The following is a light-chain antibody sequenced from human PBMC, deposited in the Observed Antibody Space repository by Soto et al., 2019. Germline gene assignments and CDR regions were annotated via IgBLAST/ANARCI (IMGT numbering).Light chain of an antibody. J-gene: IGLJ1*01. CDR2: DVS. CDR3: SSYTTSNTRQIV. V-gene: IGLV2-14*03. CDR1: SSDVGGYNY. Sequence: QSVLTQPASVSVSPGQSITISCTGTSSDVGGYNYVSWYQHHPGKAPKLMIFDVSNRPSGVSNRFSGSKSGNTASLTISGLQPEDEADYYCSSYTTSNTRQIVFGTGTKVTVL.